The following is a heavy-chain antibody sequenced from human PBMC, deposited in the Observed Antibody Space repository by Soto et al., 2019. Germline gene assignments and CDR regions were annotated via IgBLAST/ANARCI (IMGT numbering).Heavy chain of an antibody. CDR1: GYTFTSYY. V-gene: IGHV1-46*01. Sequence: QVQLVQSGAEVKKPGASVKVSCKASGYTFTSYYMHWVRQAPGQGLEWMGIINPSGGSTSYAQKFQGRVTMTRDTSTSTVYMEMSSLRSEDTAVYYFARGGYHWNDGHYFNGMDVWGQGTTVTVSS. CDR2: INPSGGST. CDR3: ARGGYHWNDGHYFNGMDV. D-gene: IGHD1-1*01. J-gene: IGHJ6*02.